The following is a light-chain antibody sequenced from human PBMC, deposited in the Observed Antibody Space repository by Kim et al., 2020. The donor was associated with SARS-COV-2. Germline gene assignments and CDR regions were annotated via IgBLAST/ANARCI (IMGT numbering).Light chain of an antibody. CDR3: QQYFSIST. CDR2: CAS. V-gene: IGKV4-1*01. CDR1: QSVFYSSNNKNY. Sequence: RANINCQSSQSVFYSSNNKNYFAWSQQKPGQPPKLLIYCASTRESGVPDRFSGSGSVTDFTLTLNSLQAEDVEVYYCQQYFSISTFGQGTRLEIK. J-gene: IGKJ5*01.